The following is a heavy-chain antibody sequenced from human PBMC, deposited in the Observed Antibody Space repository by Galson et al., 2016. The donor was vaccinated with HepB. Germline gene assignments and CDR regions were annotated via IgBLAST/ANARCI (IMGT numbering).Heavy chain of an antibody. CDR3: AKSFTWISRAGVDWFDS. CDR1: GDSVSSNDAA. CDR2: TYYRSNWGH. D-gene: IGHD7-27*01. Sequence: CAISGDSVSSNDAAWNWIRQSPSRGLEWLGRTYYRSNWGHDYAISVRSRLSIPPDTSANQVSLHLNSVTPDDTAVYFCAKSFTWISRAGVDWFDSWGQGTLVTVSS. J-gene: IGHJ5*01. V-gene: IGHV6-1*01.